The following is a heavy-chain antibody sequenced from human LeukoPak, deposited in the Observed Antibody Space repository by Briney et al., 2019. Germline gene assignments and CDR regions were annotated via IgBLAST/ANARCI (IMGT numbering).Heavy chain of an antibody. CDR1: GFTFSSYA. CDR3: ARDRGYSYGYADV. J-gene: IGHJ6*04. D-gene: IGHD5-18*01. CDR2: ISYDGSNK. Sequence: GGSLRLSCAASGFTFSSYAMHWVRQAPGKGLEWVAVISYDGSNKYYADSVKGRFTISRDNSKNTLYLQMDSLRAEDTAVYYCARDRGYSYGYADVWGKGTTVTVSS. V-gene: IGHV3-30*04.